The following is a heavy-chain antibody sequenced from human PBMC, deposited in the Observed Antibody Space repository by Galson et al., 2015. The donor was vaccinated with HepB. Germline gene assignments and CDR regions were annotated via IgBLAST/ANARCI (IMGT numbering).Heavy chain of an antibody. CDR3: AKGYDFWSGYTYWYFDL. V-gene: IGHV3-23*01. Sequence: SLRLSCAASGFSFSYYAMTWVRQAPGKGLEWVSTINSNGGSTYYADSVKGRFTISGDNSKSTLYLQMNSLRAEDTAVFYCAKGYDFWSGYTYWYFDLWGRGTLVTVSS. J-gene: IGHJ2*01. CDR1: GFSFSYYA. CDR2: INSNGGST. D-gene: IGHD3-3*01.